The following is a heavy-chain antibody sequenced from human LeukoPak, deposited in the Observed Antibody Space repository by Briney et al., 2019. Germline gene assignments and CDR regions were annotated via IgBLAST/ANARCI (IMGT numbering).Heavy chain of an antibody. CDR2: ISAAGGIT. V-gene: IGHV3-23*01. CDR3: AGYYCSSGTCRKYLDY. Sequence: GGSLRLSCAASGFTFSSYAMSWVRQAPGKGLEWVSTISAAGGITYYADSVKSRFTISRDNSKNTLFLQMSSLRAEDTAVYYCAGYYCSSGTCRKYLDYWGQGTLVTVSS. D-gene: IGHD2-15*01. CDR1: GFTFSSYA. J-gene: IGHJ4*02.